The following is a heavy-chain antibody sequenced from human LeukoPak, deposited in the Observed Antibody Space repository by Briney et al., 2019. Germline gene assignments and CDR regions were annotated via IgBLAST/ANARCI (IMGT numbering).Heavy chain of an antibody. CDR2: ISSSSSTI. Sequence: GGSLRLSCAASGFTFSSYSMNRVRQAPGKGLEWVSYISSSSSTIYYADSVKGRFTVSRDNAKNSLYLQMNSLRDEDTAVYYCAKTGYGSSWNANIRSTFDYWGQGTLVTVSS. D-gene: IGHD6-13*01. CDR1: GFTFSSYS. V-gene: IGHV3-48*02. CDR3: AKTGYGSSWNANIRSTFDY. J-gene: IGHJ4*02.